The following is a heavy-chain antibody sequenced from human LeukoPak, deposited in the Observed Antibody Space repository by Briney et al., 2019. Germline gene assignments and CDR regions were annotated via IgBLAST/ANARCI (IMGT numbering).Heavy chain of an antibody. J-gene: IGHJ4*02. V-gene: IGHV1-2*02. CDR2: INPNSGGT. D-gene: IGHD2-15*01. Sequence: ASVKVSCKASGYTFNTYGMNWVRQAPGQGLEWMGWINPNSGGTNYAQKFQGRVTMTRDTSISTAYMELSRLRSDDTAVYYCARARPGWYFDYWGQGTLVTVSS. CDR3: ARARPGWYFDY. CDR1: GYTFNTYG.